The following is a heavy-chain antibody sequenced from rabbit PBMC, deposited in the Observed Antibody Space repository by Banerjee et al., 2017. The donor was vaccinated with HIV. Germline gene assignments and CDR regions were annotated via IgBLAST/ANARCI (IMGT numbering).Heavy chain of an antibody. CDR1: GFSFSSSYW. D-gene: IGHD6-1*01. V-gene: IGHV1S45*01. J-gene: IGHJ6*01. Sequence: EESGGDLVKPEGSLTLTCTASGFSFSSSYWICWVRQAPGKGLEWIACIYAGSSGSTYYASWAKGRFTISKTSSTTVTLQVTSLTAADTATYFCARGENGYGYDYGSVPYKLWGQGTLVTVS. CDR3: ARGENGYGYDYGSVPYKL. CDR2: IYAGSSGST.